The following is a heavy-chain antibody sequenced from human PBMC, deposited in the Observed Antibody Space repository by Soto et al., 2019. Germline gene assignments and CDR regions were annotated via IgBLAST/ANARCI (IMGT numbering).Heavy chain of an antibody. CDR3: ARSARLNQSYYCYYMDV. D-gene: IGHD6-6*01. CDR1: GGSISSYY. V-gene: IGHV4-59*08. CDR2: IYYSGST. Sequence: QVQLQESGPGLVKPSETLSLTCTVSGGSISSYYWSWIRQPPGKGLEWIGYIYYSGSTNYNPSLKSRVTISVDTSKNQFSLKVSSVTAADTAVYYCARSARLNQSYYCYYMDVWGKGTTVTVSS. J-gene: IGHJ6*03.